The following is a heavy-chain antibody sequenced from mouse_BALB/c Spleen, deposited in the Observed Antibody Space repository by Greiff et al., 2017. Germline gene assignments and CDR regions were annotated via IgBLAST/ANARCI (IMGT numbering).Heavy chain of an antibody. V-gene: IGHV5-9-4*01. CDR2: ISSGGSYT. CDR1: GFTFSSYA. Sequence: LVESGGGLVKPGGSLKLSCAASGFTFSSYAMSWVRQSPEKRLEWVAEISSGGSYTYYPDTVTGRFTISRDNAKNTLYLEMSSLRSEDTAMYYCAREGLLGTGTFAYWGQGTLVTVSA. D-gene: IGHD4-1*01. J-gene: IGHJ3*01. CDR3: AREGLLGTGTFAY.